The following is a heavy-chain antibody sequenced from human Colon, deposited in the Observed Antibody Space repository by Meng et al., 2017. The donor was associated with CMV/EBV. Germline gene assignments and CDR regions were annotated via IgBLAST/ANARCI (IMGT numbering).Heavy chain of an antibody. CDR2: IYRDGTT. Sequence: GESLKISCAASGFSVSDNYMTWVRQAPGKGLQWVSVIYRDGTTRYAASVGARFTISRDNSKNTLYLQMHSLRVEDTAVYYCAKVRGPSVYYAMDVWGQGTAVTVSS. CDR1: GFSVSDNY. V-gene: IGHV3-53*01. CDR3: AKVRGPSVYYAMDV. D-gene: IGHD3-10*01. J-gene: IGHJ6*02.